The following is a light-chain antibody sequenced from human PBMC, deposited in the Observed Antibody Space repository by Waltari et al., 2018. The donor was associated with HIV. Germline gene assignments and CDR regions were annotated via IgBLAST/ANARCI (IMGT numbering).Light chain of an antibody. CDR1: RSISTW. J-gene: IGKJ1*01. V-gene: IGKV1-5*03. CDR3: QQYKSTPWM. Sequence: DTQLTQSPSNVSAYIGYRVPITCRAIRSISTWSGTNRTKPGNVPTLLIHAASRLESGVSTRFRGSGSGTEFTLTINSLQPDDSATYFCQQYKSTPWMFGQGTKGEIK. CDR2: AAS.